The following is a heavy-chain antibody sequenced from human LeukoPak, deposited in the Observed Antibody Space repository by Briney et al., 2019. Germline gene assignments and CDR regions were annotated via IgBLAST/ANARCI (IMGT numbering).Heavy chain of an antibody. J-gene: IGHJ4*02. CDR1: GGTFSSYT. CDR3: ARERERGYYYDSSGYQL. D-gene: IGHD3-22*01. Sequence: SVKVSCKASGGTFSSYTISWVRQAPGQGLEWMGRIIPILGIANYAQKFQGRVTITADKSTSTAYMELSSLRSEDTAVYYCARERERGYYYDSSGYQLWGQGTLVTVSS. V-gene: IGHV1-69*04. CDR2: IIPILGIA.